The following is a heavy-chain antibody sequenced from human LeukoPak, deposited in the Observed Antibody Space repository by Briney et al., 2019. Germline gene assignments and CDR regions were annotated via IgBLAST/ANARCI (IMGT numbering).Heavy chain of an antibody. CDR1: GFTFDDYA. Sequence: PGGSLRLSCAASGFTFDDYARHWVRQAPGKGLEWVSGISWNSGSIGYADSVKGRFTISRDNAKNSLYLQMNSLRAEDTALYYCAKDTYYDFWSGGFNWFDPWGQGTLVTVSS. CDR3: AKDTYYDFWSGGFNWFDP. D-gene: IGHD3-3*01. V-gene: IGHV3-9*01. J-gene: IGHJ5*02. CDR2: ISWNSGSI.